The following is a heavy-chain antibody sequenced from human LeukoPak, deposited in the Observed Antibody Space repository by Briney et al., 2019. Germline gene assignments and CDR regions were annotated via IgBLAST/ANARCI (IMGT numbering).Heavy chain of an antibody. CDR2: IYHSGST. CDR1: GYSISSGYY. J-gene: IGHJ3*02. Sequence: PSETLSLTCTVSGYSISSGYYWGWIRPPPGEGVEWIGSIYHSGSTYYNPSLKSRVTISGDTPKNQFSLKLSTVTADDTAVYYCARETDCSSTSCYTNAFEIWGQGKMCTVS. CDR3: ARETDCSSTSCYTNAFEI. D-gene: IGHD2-2*02. V-gene: IGHV4-38-2*02.